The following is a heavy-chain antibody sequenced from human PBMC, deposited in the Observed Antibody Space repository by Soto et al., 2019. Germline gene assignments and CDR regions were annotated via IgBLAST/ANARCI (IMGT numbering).Heavy chain of an antibody. Sequence: PSEALSLTCDVYGGAFGGYHWSWFRRPPGQGLAWIGDINDSGATTYNPSLKSRVTVSAAMSRNQISLRVTSVTAAETAIYYCARGVMVRGLMSLQGNRYYTDAWGKGTAVTVSS. CDR1: GGAFGGYH. D-gene: IGHD3-10*01. V-gene: IGHV4-34*01. CDR2: INDSGAT. CDR3: ARGVMVRGLMSLQGNRYYTDA. J-gene: IGHJ6*03.